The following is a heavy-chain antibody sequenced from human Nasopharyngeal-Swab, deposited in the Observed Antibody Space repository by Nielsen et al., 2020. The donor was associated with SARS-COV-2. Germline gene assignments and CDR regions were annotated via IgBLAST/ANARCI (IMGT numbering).Heavy chain of an antibody. CDR3: AGEIVGADQQNNWFDP. CDR1: GYTFTSYY. Sequence: SVKVSCKASGYTFTSYYMHWVRQAPGQGLEWMGIINPSGGSTSYAQKFQGRVTMTRDTSTSTVYMELSSLRSEDTAVYYCAGEIVGADQQNNWFDPWGQGTLVTVSS. V-gene: IGHV1-46*01. D-gene: IGHD1-26*01. J-gene: IGHJ5*02. CDR2: INPSGGST.